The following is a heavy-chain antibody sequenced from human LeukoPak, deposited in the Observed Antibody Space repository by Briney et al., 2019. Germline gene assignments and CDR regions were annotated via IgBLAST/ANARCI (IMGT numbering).Heavy chain of an antibody. V-gene: IGHV1-3*01. CDR2: INAGNGNT. Sequence: GASVKVSCKASGYTFTSYAMHWVRQAPGQRLEWVGWINAGNGNTKYSQKFQGRVTITRDTSASTAYMELSSLRSEDTAVYYCARAPLQDIVVVPAEVWGQGTLVTVSS. D-gene: IGHD2-2*01. CDR3: ARAPLQDIVVVPAEV. CDR1: GYTFTSYA. J-gene: IGHJ4*02.